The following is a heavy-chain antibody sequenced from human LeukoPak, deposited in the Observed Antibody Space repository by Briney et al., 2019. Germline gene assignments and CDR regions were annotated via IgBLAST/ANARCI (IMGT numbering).Heavy chain of an antibody. V-gene: IGHV1-3*04. Sequence: ASVKVSCKASGYSFTSYAFHWVRQAPGQRLEWMGWINTANGNTKYSQKFQGRVTMTRNTSISTAYMELSSLRSEDTAVYYCARRIAAAGTPLGYWGQGTLVTVSS. CDR1: GYSFTSYA. J-gene: IGHJ4*02. CDR3: ARRIAAAGTPLGY. CDR2: INTANGNT. D-gene: IGHD6-13*01.